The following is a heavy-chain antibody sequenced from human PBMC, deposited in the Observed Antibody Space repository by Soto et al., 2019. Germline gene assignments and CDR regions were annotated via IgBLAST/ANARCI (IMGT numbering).Heavy chain of an antibody. CDR1: GYTFTGYF. CDR3: ARGLDAFDI. J-gene: IGHJ3*02. V-gene: IGHV1-2*04. CDR2: INPNSGGT. Sequence: PVNVSCQASGYTFTGYFMHWVRQAPGQGLEWMGWINPNSGGTNYAQKFQGWVTMTRDTSISTAYMELSRLRSDDTAVYYCARGLDAFDIWGQGTMVTV.